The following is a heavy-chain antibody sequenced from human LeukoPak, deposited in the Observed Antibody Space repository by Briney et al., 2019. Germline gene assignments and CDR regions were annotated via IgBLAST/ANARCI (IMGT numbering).Heavy chain of an antibody. CDR3: ARDALVRGVITAPDY. CDR2: ISYDGDNK. V-gene: IGHV3-30-3*01. J-gene: IGHJ4*02. CDR1: GFTYSSYA. Sequence: PGVSLRLSCAASGFTYSSYAIHWVRQAPGKGLEWVADISYDGDNKYYADSVKGRFTISRDNSKNTMYLQMKSLRAEDTAVYYCARDALVRGVITAPDYWGQGTLVTVSS. D-gene: IGHD3-10*01.